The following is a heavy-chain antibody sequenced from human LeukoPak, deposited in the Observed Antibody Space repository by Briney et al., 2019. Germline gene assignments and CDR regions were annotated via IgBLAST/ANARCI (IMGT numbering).Heavy chain of an antibody. CDR2: ISSSSSYI. CDR3: ARGYCSSTSCPPQI. J-gene: IGHJ3*02. V-gene: IGHV3-21*01. D-gene: IGHD2-2*01. Sequence: TGGSLRLSCVASGFTVSSSYMTWVRQAPGKGLEWVSSISSSSSYIYYADSVKGRFTISRDNAKNSLYLQMNSLRAEDTAVYYCARGYCSSTSCPPQIWGQGTMVTVSS. CDR1: GFTVSSSY.